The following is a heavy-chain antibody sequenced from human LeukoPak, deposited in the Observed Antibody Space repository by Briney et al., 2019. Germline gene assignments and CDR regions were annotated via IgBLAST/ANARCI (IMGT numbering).Heavy chain of an antibody. D-gene: IGHD3-9*01. J-gene: IGHJ4*02. Sequence: GGSLGLSCAASGFTVSSHFMSWVRQAPGKGLEWVSVIYSGGLTYYADSVKGRFTISRDTSRNTLYLQMNSLRAEDTAVYYCAREPLTGYYGFDYWGQGTLVTVSS. V-gene: IGHV3-53*01. CDR1: GFTVSSHF. CDR3: AREPLTGYYGFDY. CDR2: IYSGGLT.